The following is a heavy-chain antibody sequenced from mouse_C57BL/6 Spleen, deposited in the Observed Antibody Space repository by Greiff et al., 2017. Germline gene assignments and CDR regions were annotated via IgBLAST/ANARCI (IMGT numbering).Heavy chain of an antibody. J-gene: IGHJ2*01. CDR1: GYSFTGYF. V-gene: IGHV1-20*01. CDR2: INPYNGDT. CDR3: ARDYYYAPYYVDY. D-gene: IGHD1-1*01. Sequence: VQLQQSGPELVKPGDSVKISCKASGYSFTGYFMNWVMQSHGKSLEWIGRINPYNGDTFYNQKFKGKATLTVDKSSSTAHMELRSLTSEDSAVYYCARDYYYAPYYVDYWGQGTTLTVSS.